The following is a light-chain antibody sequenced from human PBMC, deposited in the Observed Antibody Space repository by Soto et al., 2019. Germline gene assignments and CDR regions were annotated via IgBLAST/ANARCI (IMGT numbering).Light chain of an antibody. CDR3: QQYNNWPGT. V-gene: IGKV3-15*01. Sequence: EIVMTQSPATLSVSPGERATLSCRASQSVSNNLAWYQQKPGQAPRLLIYGASTRDTGIPARFSGSGSGTEFTLTISSLQPEDFAVYYCQQYNNWPGTFGQGTKLEIK. J-gene: IGKJ1*01. CDR2: GAS. CDR1: QSVSNN.